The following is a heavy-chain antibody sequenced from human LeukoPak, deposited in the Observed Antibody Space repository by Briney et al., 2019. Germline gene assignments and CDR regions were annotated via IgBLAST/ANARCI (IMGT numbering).Heavy chain of an antibody. CDR2: ISSNGGST. V-gene: IGHV3-64*01. Sequence: GGSLRLSCAASGFTFSSYAMHWVRQAPGKGLEYVSAISSNGGSTYYANCVKGRFTISRDNSKNTLYLQMGSLRAENMAVYYCARDAPFQYYYDSSGYLPMDVWGKGTTVTVSS. CDR3: ARDAPFQYYYDSSGYLPMDV. D-gene: IGHD3-22*01. J-gene: IGHJ6*03. CDR1: GFTFSSYA.